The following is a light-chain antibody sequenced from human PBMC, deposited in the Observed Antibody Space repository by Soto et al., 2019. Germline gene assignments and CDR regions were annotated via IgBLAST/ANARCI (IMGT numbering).Light chain of an antibody. V-gene: IGKV4-1*01. CDR3: QQYYYTPYS. J-gene: IGKJ2*03. CDR1: QSLLYSYNNKNY. CDR2: WAS. Sequence: DIVITQSPDSLPASLRERATINCKSSQSLLYSYNNKNYLAWYQQKPGRPPKLLIFWASTRESGVPARFSGSGSRTDLTLTISRLQAEDVAVYYCQQYYYTPYSFGQGTKVDIK.